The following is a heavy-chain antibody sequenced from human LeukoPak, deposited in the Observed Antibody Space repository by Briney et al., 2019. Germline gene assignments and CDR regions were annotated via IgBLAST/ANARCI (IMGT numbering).Heavy chain of an antibody. Sequence: SVKVSCKASGGTFNNYAVSWVRQAPGQGLEWMGEIVPIFGTANFAQKFRGRVTITTDESTSIAYMELSSLRSGDTAVYYCARTYSSGGGWVVGYYFDYWGQGTLVTVSS. D-gene: IGHD6-19*01. CDR1: GGTFNNYA. CDR3: ARTYSSGGGWVVGYYFDY. V-gene: IGHV1-69*05. CDR2: IVPIFGTA. J-gene: IGHJ4*02.